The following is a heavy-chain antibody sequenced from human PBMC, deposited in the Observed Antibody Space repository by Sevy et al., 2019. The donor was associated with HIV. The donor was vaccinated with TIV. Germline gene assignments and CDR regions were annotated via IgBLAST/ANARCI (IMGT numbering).Heavy chain of an antibody. CDR1: GFSFNTAW. CDR3: TPESLSGSYDFDY. V-gene: IGHV3-15*01. D-gene: IGHD5-12*01. J-gene: IGHJ4*02. Sequence: GGSLRLSCAASGFSFNTAWMSWVRQAPGKGLEWVGRIKSKNDGGTTDYAAPVKGRFTISRDDSSNTLYLQVNSLKTEDTAVYSCTPESLSGSYDFDYWGQGTQVTVSS. CDR2: IKSKNDGGTT.